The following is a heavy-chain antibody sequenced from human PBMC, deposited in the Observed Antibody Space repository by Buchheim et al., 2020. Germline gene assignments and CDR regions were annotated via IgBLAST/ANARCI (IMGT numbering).Heavy chain of an antibody. J-gene: IGHJ4*02. V-gene: IGHV3-33*01. Sequence: QVQLVESGGGVVQPGRSLRLSCAASGFTFSSYGMHWVRQAPGKGLEWVAVIWYDGSNKYYADSVKGRFTISRDNSKNTLYLQMNSLRAEDTAVYYCARDLRGWGAVAGTAVDYWGQGTL. D-gene: IGHD6-19*01. CDR2: IWYDGSNK. CDR1: GFTFSSYG. CDR3: ARDLRGWGAVAGTAVDY.